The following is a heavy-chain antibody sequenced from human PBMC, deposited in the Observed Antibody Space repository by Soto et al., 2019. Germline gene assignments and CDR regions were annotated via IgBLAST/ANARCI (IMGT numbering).Heavy chain of an antibody. CDR3: AREGEQWLAHNWFDP. J-gene: IGHJ5*02. CDR2: INHSGST. CDR1: GGSFSGYY. D-gene: IGHD6-19*01. Sequence: QVQLQQWGAGLLKPSETLSLTCAVYGGSFSGYYWSWIRQPPGKGLEWIGKINHSGSTNYNPSLKSRVTISVDTSKNQFSLKLSSVTAADTAVYYCAREGEQWLAHNWFDPWGQGTLVTVSS. V-gene: IGHV4-34*01.